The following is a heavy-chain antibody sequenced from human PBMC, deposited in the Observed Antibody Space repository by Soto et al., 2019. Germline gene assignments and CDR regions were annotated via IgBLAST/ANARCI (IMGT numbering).Heavy chain of an antibody. J-gene: IGHJ5*02. CDR3: ARDRDYRGNWFDP. Sequence: PSETLSLTCTVSGGSISSYYWSWIRQPPGKGLEWIGYMYYSGSTNYNPSLKSRVTISVDTSKNQFSLKLSSVTAADTAVYYCARDRDYRGNWFDPWGQGILVTVSS. CDR2: MYYSGST. CDR1: GGSISSYY. D-gene: IGHD4-4*01. V-gene: IGHV4-59*01.